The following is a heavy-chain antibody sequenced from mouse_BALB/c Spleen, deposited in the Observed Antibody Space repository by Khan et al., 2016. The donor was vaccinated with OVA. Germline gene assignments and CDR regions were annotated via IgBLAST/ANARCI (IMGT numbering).Heavy chain of an antibody. CDR3: ARSLVDYHAMDY. CDR1: GFTFSTYA. D-gene: IGHD2-2*01. J-gene: IGHJ4*01. Sequence: EVELVESGGGLVKPGGSRKLSCSASGFTFSTYAMSWVRQTPEKRLECVATISTGGHYTFYPDSVKGRFTISRENAKNTLYLQMSSLRSEDTAMYYCARSLVDYHAMDYWGQGASVTVSS. V-gene: IGHV5-9-3*01. CDR2: ISTGGHYT.